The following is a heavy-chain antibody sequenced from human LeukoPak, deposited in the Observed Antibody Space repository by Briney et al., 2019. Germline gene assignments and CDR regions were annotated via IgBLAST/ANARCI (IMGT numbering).Heavy chain of an antibody. Sequence: ASVKASCKASGYTFTGYYMHWVRQAPGQGLEWMGWINPNSGGTNYAQKFQGRVTMTRDTSISTAYMELSRLRSDDTAVYYCARSVLRYFDWLSPLDYWGQGTLVTVSS. D-gene: IGHD3-9*01. CDR2: INPNSGGT. J-gene: IGHJ4*02. CDR3: ARSVLRYFDWLSPLDY. CDR1: GYTFTGYY. V-gene: IGHV1-2*02.